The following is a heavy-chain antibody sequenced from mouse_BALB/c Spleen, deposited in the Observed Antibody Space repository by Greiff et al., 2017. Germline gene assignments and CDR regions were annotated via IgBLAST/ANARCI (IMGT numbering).Heavy chain of an antibody. Sequence: VQLKQSGAELVKPGASVKLSCTASGFNIKDTYMHWVKQRPEQGLEWIGRIDPANGNTKYDPKFQGKATITADTSSNTAYLQLSSLTSEDTAVYYCALEGDYYGSYFDYWGQGTTLTVSS. CDR3: ALEGDYYGSYFDY. CDR2: IDPANGNT. D-gene: IGHD1-1*01. CDR1: GFNIKDTY. V-gene: IGHV14-3*02. J-gene: IGHJ2*01.